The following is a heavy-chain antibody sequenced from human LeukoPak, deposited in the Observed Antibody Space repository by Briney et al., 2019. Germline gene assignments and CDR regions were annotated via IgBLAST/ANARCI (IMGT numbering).Heavy chain of an antibody. V-gene: IGHV1-18*01. CDR3: ARVVDTAMVSYYYYMDV. CDR1: GYTFTSYG. CDR2: ISAYNGNT. D-gene: IGHD5-18*01. J-gene: IGHJ6*03. Sequence: GASVKVSCKASGYTFTSYGISWVRQAPGQGLEWMGWISAYNGNTNYAQKLQGRVTMTTDTSTSTAYMELRSLRSDDTAVYYCARVVDTAMVSYYYYMDVWGKGTTVTVSS.